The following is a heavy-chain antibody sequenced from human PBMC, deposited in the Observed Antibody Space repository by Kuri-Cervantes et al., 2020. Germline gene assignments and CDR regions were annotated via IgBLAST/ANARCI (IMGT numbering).Heavy chain of an antibody. CDR3: ARDRAPGSGDGFDP. J-gene: IGHJ5*02. CDR2: IKQDGSEK. V-gene: IGHV3-7*01. D-gene: IGHD3-10*01. CDR1: GFTFSSYW. Sequence: GESLKISCAASGFTFSSYWMSWVRQAPGKGLEWVANIKQDGSEKYYVDSVKGRFTISRDNAKNSLYPQMNSLGAEDTAVYYCARDRAPGSGDGFDPWGQGTLVTVSS.